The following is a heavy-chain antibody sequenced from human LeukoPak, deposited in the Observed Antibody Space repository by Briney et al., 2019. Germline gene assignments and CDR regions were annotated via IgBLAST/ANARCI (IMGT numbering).Heavy chain of an antibody. CDR3: AREFGGSYYVCDY. V-gene: IGHV3-20*04. CDR1: GFTFSSYG. D-gene: IGHD1-26*01. J-gene: IGHJ4*02. CDR2: INWNGGST. Sequence: PGGSLRLPCAASGFTFSSYGMSWVRQAPGKGLEWVSGINWNGGSTGYADSVKGRFTISRDNAKNSLYLQMNSLRAEGTALYYCAREFGGSYYVCDYWGQGTLVTVSS.